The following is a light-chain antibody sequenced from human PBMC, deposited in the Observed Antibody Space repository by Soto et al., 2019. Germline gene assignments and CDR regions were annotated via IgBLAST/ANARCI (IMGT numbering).Light chain of an antibody. CDR3: QQFNNDLFT. V-gene: IGKV1D-13*01. CDR1: QDINNA. CDR2: DAS. J-gene: IGKJ3*01. Sequence: AIQLTQSPSSLSASVGDRVTITCRASQDINNALAWYQQKPGMAPSLLIYDASTLESGVPSRFSGSGSGTDFTLTISSLQPEVFATYYCQQFNNDLFTFGHGTKVDVK.